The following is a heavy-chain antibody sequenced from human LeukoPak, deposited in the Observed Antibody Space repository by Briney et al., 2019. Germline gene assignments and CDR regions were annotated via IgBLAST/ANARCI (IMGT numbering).Heavy chain of an antibody. CDR3: ARTNPGYSSSWYFDS. J-gene: IGHJ4*02. V-gene: IGHV4-59*11. CDR1: GGSISSLY. Sequence: SETLSLTCTVSGGSISSLYRSWIRQPPGKGLEWIGHIYYTGSTNYNPSLKSRVTISVDTSKKHFSLKLSSVTAADTAVYYCARTNPGYSSSWYFDSWGQGTLVTVSS. CDR2: IYYTGST. D-gene: IGHD6-13*01.